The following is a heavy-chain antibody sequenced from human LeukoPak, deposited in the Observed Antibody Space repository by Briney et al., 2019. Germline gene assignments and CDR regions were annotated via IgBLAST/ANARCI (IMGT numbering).Heavy chain of an antibody. D-gene: IGHD3-22*01. CDR3: ARGPSGYYKNFDY. CDR1: GGSISNYY. CDR2: IYYNGNT. V-gene: IGHV4-59*01. Sequence: SETLSLTCTASGGSISNYYWSWIRQPPGKGLERIGYIYYNGNTNYNPSLKSRVTISLDTSKNQFSLKLSSVTAADTALYYCARGPSGYYKNFDYWGQGTLVTVSS. J-gene: IGHJ4*02.